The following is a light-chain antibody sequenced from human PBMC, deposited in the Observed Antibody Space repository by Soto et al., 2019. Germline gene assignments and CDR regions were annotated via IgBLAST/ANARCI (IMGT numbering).Light chain of an antibody. CDR3: GTWDSSLSAVV. V-gene: IGLV1-51*02. Sequence: QSVLTQPPSVSAAPGQKVTISCSGSSSNIGNNYVSWYQQLPGTAPKLLIYENNKRPSGIPDRFSGSKSGTSATLGITGLPTGDEADYYCGTWDSSLSAVVFGGGTQLTVL. J-gene: IGLJ2*01. CDR2: ENN. CDR1: SSNIGNNY.